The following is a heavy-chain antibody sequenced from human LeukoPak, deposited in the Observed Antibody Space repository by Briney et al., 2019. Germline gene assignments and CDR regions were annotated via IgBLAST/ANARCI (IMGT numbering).Heavy chain of an antibody. J-gene: IGHJ4*02. V-gene: IGHV3-30*18. CDR2: ISYDGSKT. Sequence: RPGGSLRLSCAVSGFTFSRYGMPWVRQAPGKGLEWVAVISYDGSKTNYVDSVKGRLTISRNNSKNTLYLQMTGLRPEDTAVYYCAKDYRTGDLWSGNLGDWGQGTLVTVSS. CDR3: AKDYRTGDLWSGNLGD. D-gene: IGHD3-3*01. CDR1: GFTFSRYG.